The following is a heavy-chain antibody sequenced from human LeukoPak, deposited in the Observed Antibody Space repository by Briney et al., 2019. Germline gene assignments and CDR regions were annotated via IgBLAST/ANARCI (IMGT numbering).Heavy chain of an antibody. CDR1: GYTXAKFY. J-gene: IGHJ3*02. CDR2: INPSGGTT. Sequence: ASVKVSCKASGYTXAKFYIHWVRQAPGQGLEWMGIINPSGGTTSYAQKLQGRVSMTRDTSTSTVYMELSSLRSEDTAVYYCARDNRGERTPGWGYGGFDIWGQGTMVSVSS. CDR3: ARDNRGERTPGWGYGGFDI. D-gene: IGHD3-16*01. V-gene: IGHV1-46*01.